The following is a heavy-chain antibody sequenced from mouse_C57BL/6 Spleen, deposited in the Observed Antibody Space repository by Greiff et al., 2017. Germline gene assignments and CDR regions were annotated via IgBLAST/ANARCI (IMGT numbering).Heavy chain of an antibody. D-gene: IGHD2-1*01. CDR1: GYTFTSYW. Sequence: QVQLQQPGAELVMPGASVKLSCKASGYTFTSYWMHWVKQRPGQGLEWIGEIDPSDSYTNYNQKFKGKFTLTVDKSDSTAYMQLISLTSEDAAVYYCARYGNYGSWYFDVWGTGTTVTVSS. J-gene: IGHJ1*03. CDR2: IDPSDSYT. V-gene: IGHV1-69*01. CDR3: ARYGNYGSWYFDV.